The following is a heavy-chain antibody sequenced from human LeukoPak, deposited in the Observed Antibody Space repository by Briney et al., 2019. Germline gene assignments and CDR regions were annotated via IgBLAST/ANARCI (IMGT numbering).Heavy chain of an antibody. D-gene: IGHD2-2*01. CDR3: ARDSVGCCSSTSCPYYYYGMDV. J-gene: IGHJ6*04. CDR1: GGSISSYY. V-gene: IGHV4-59*01. CDR2: IYYSGST. Sequence: ASETLSLTCTVSGGSISSYYWSWIRQPPGKGLEWIGYIYYSGSTNYNPSLKSRVTISVDMSKNQFSLKLSSVTAADTAVYYCARDSVGCCSSTSCPYYYYGMDVWGKGTTVTVSS.